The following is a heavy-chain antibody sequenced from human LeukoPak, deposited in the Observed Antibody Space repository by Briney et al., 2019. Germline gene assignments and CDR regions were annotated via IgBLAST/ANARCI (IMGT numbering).Heavy chain of an antibody. CDR2: IYSSGNT. CDR1: GGSISSYY. D-gene: IGHD3-10*01. V-gene: IGHV4-59*08. J-gene: IGHJ4*02. Sequence: PSETLSLTCTVFGGSISSYYWSWIRQPPGKGLEWIGYIYSSGNTNYHASLKSRVTISVGTSKTQFSLKLSSVTAADTAVYYCARRILWFGGYYFDYWGQGPLVTVSS. CDR3: ARRILWFGGYYFDY.